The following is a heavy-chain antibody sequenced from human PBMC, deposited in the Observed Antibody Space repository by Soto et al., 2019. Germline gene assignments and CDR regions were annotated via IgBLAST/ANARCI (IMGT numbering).Heavy chain of an antibody. D-gene: IGHD3-10*01. V-gene: IGHV1-8*01. CDR1: GYYFTTYD. Sequence: QVQLVQSGAEVKKPGASVKVSCKASGYYFTTYDINWVRQANGQGLEWMGWMNPNSGNTGYAQKFQGRVTMTRNTSXXTAYMELSSLRSEDTAVYYCARGPIYGSGSYLSDPWGQGTLVTVSS. CDR3: ARGPIYGSGSYLSDP. CDR2: MNPNSGNT. J-gene: IGHJ5*02.